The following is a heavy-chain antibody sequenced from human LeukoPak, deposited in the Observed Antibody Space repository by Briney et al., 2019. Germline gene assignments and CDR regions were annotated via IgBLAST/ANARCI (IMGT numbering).Heavy chain of an antibody. D-gene: IGHD3-9*01. J-gene: IGHJ4*02. CDR1: GFTFSSYS. CDR3: VGALNGVSDY. Sequence: GGSLRLSCAASGFTFSSYSMNWVRQAPGKGLEWVSSISSSSTTYIYYADSVKGRFTISRDNAKNTLYLQMNSLRAEDTAVYYCVGALNGVSDYWGQGTLVTATS. CDR2: ISSSSTTYI. V-gene: IGHV3-21*01.